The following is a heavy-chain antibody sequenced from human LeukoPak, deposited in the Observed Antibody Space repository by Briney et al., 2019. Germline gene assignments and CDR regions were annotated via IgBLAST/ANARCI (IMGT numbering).Heavy chain of an antibody. V-gene: IGHV1-18*01. Sequence: ASVKVSCKASGYTFTSYGISWVRRAPGQGLEWMGWISAYNGNTNYAQKLQGRVTMTRDTSTSTVYMELSSLRSEDTAVYYCARDPGAIAVAALDYWGQGTLVTVSS. CDR3: ARDPGAIAVAALDY. CDR1: GYTFTSYG. J-gene: IGHJ4*02. CDR2: ISAYNGNT. D-gene: IGHD6-19*01.